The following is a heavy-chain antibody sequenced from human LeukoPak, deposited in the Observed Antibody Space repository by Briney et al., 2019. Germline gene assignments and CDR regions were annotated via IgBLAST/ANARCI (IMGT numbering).Heavy chain of an antibody. CDR3: ARGGSQLWPWFDP. J-gene: IGHJ5*02. CDR1: GGTFSSYA. Sequence: GASVKVSCKASGGTFSSYAISWVRQAPGQGLEWMGGIIPIFGTANYAQKFQGRVTITADESTSTAYMGLSSLRSEDTAVYYCARGGSQLWPWFDPWGQGTLVTVSS. CDR2: IIPIFGTA. V-gene: IGHV1-69*13. D-gene: IGHD5-18*01.